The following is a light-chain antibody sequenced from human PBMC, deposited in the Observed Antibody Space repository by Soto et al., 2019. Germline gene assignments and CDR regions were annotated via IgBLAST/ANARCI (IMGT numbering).Light chain of an antibody. J-gene: IGKJ4*01. CDR3: QQYADSRPLT. Sequence: EIVLTQSPGPLSLSPGERATLSCRASQSVSSTYLAWYQHKPGQAPRLLIYGVSDRATGIPDRFSGSGSGTDFTLTISRLEPEDFAVYYCQQYADSRPLTFGGGTKVDIK. CDR2: GVS. V-gene: IGKV3-20*01. CDR1: QSVSSTY.